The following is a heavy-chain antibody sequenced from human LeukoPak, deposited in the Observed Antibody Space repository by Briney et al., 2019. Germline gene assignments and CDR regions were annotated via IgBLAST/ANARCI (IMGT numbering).Heavy chain of an antibody. Sequence: PGGSLRLSCAASGFTFSSYSMNWVRQAPGKGLEWVSYISSSRSTTYYADSVKGRFTISRDNAKNSLYLQMNSLRAEDTAVYYCAKDFITMVRGTTPFDYWGQGTLVTVSS. D-gene: IGHD3-10*01. CDR3: AKDFITMVRGTTPFDY. V-gene: IGHV3-48*01. CDR1: GFTFSSYS. CDR2: ISSSRSTT. J-gene: IGHJ4*02.